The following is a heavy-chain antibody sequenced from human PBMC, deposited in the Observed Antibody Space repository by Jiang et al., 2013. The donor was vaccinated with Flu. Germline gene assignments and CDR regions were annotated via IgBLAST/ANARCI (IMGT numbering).Heavy chain of an antibody. D-gene: IGHD4-17*01. CDR2: INPDTGGT. Sequence: VQLVESGAEVKKPGASVKVSCKPSGYNFIGYYIHWVRQAPGQGPEWMGWINPDTGGTNYAQKFRGRVTMTRDTSISTAYMELSSLKSDDTGVYYCARDQGFTXTNCYFDYWGQGTLGHRLL. J-gene: IGHJ4*02. CDR3: ARDQGFTXTNCYFDY. V-gene: IGHV1-2*02. CDR1: GYNFIGYY.